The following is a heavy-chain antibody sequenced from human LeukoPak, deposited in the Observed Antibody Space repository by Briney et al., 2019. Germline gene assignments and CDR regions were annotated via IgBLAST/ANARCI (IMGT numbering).Heavy chain of an antibody. D-gene: IGHD3-10*01. CDR2: VDHSGYT. V-gene: IGHV4-4*02. J-gene: IGHJ4*02. CDR3: ARDVWVRGVIISDY. CDR1: GGSISSTNW. Sequence: SGTLSLTCAVSGGSISSTNWWTWVRQPPGKGLEWIGEVDHSGYTNYNPSLKSRVTISVDKSKNLFSLKLSSVTAADTAIYYCARDVWVRGVIISDYWGQGTLVTVSS.